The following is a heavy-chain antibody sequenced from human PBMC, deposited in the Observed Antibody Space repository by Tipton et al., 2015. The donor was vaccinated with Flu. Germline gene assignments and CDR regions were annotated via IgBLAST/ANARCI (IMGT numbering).Heavy chain of an antibody. V-gene: IGHV1-18*01. CDR3: ARGGGPPPRYYYGMDV. J-gene: IGHJ6*02. CDR1: GYTFTSYG. Sequence: QVQLVQSGAEVKKPGASVKAACKASGYTFTSYGISWVRQAPGQGLEWMGWISVYSDNTNYGQKFQDRVTMTKDTSTSTVYMEVRRLRSDDTAVYYCARGGGPPPRYYYGMDVWGQGTTVSVSS. CDR2: ISVYSDNT.